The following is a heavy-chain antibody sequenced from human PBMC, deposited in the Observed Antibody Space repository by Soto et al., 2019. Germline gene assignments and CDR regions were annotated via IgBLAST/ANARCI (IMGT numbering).Heavy chain of an antibody. V-gene: IGHV3-23*01. J-gene: IGHJ4*02. D-gene: IGHD6-13*01. CDR3: AKVLAAAAELVY. CDR2: ISGSGGST. CDR1: GFTFSSYA. Sequence: EVQLLESGGGLVQPGGSLRLSCAASGFTFSSYAMSWVRQAPGKGLEWVSAISGSGGSTYYADSVKGRFTISRDNSNNTLYLQMNILRGEDTAVYYCAKVLAAAAELVYWGQGTLVTVSS.